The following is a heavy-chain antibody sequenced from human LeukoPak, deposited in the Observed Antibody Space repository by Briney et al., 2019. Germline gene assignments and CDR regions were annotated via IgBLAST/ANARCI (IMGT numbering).Heavy chain of an antibody. D-gene: IGHD2-8*01. CDR3: ARADIVLMVYAAPWFDP. CDR2: IYYSGST. V-gene: IGHV4-30-4*01. J-gene: IGHJ5*02. Sequence: SETLSLTCTVSGGSISSGDYYWSWIRQPPGKGLEWIGYIYYSGSTYYNPSLKSRVTISVGTSKNQFSLKLSSVTAADTAVYYCARADIVLMVYAAPWFDPWGQGTLVTVSS. CDR1: GGSISSGDYY.